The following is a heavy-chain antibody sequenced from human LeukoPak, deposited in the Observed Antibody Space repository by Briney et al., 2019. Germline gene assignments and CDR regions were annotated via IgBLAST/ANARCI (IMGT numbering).Heavy chain of an antibody. V-gene: IGHV4-59*11. CDR3: ARDPLFYDSSGYLLADDAFDI. CDR1: GGSISSHY. Sequence: PSETLSLTCTVSGGSISSHYWSWIRQPPGKGLEWIGYIYYSGSTNYNPSLKSRVTISVDTSKNQFSLKLSSVTAADTAVYYCARDPLFYDSSGYLLADDAFDIWGQGTMVTVSS. CDR2: IYYSGST. J-gene: IGHJ3*02. D-gene: IGHD3-22*01.